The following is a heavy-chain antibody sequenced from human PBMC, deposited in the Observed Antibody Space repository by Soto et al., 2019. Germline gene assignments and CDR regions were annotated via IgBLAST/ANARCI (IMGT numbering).Heavy chain of an antibody. CDR3: AKGHWFDAFDI. D-gene: IGHD3-9*01. V-gene: IGHV1-18*01. Sequence: ASVKVSCKASGYAFTTYGVTWVRQAPGQRLEWMGWISPYSGHTSYAQNLQDRVTLTTDTSTTTAYMELRSLRSDDTAVYYCAKGHWFDAFDIWGQGTMVTVSS. J-gene: IGHJ3*02. CDR2: ISPYSGHT. CDR1: GYAFTTYG.